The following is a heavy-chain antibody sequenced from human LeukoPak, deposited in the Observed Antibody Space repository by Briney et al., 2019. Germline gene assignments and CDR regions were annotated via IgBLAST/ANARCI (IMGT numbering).Heavy chain of an antibody. J-gene: IGHJ4*02. CDR3: ARDKGGSYVVEMDY. CDR2: INPNSGGT. D-gene: IGHD1-26*01. CDR1: GYTFTGYY. Sequence: ASVKVSCKASGYTFTGYYMHWVRQAPGQGLEWMGWINPNSGGTNYAQKFQGRVTMTRDTSISTAYMELSRLRSDDTAVYYCARDKGGSYVVEMDYWGQGTLVTVSS. V-gene: IGHV1-2*02.